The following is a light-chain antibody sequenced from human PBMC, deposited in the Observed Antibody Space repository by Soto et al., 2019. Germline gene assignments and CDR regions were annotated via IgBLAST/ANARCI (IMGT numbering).Light chain of an antibody. Sequence: EIVLTQSPGTLSLSPGERATLSCRASQSVSSYLAWYQQKPGQAPRLLIYDASNRATGIPARFSGSGSGTDFTLTISSLEPEDFAIYYCQQRSNWPPVTLGGGNKVEIK. CDR3: QQRSNWPPVT. J-gene: IGKJ4*01. V-gene: IGKV3-11*01. CDR1: QSVSSY. CDR2: DAS.